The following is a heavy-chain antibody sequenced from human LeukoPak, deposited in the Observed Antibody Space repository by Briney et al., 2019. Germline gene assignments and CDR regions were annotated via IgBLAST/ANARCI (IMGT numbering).Heavy chain of an antibody. J-gene: IGHJ4*02. Sequence: ASETLSLTCTVSGGSISSSSYYWGWIRQPPGKGLEWIGSIYYSGSTYYNPSLKSRVTISVDTSKNQFSLKLSSVTAADTAVCYCARHVGRLGYCSGGSCYVDYWGQGTLVTVSS. V-gene: IGHV4-39*01. CDR3: ARHVGRLGYCSGGSCYVDY. CDR1: GGSISSSSYY. CDR2: IYYSGST. D-gene: IGHD2-15*01.